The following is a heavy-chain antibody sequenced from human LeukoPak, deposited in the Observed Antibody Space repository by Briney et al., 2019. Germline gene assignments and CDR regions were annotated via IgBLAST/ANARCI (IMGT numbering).Heavy chain of an antibody. CDR1: GFTVSSNY. V-gene: IGHV3-66*02. Sequence: GGSLRLSCAASGFTVSSNYMSWVRQAPGKGLEWVSVIYSGGSTYYADSVKGRFTISRDNSKNTLYLQMNSLRAEDTAVYYCASVTTWYFQHWGQDTLVTVSS. CDR3: ASVTTWYFQH. J-gene: IGHJ1*01. CDR2: IYSGGST. D-gene: IGHD4-11*01.